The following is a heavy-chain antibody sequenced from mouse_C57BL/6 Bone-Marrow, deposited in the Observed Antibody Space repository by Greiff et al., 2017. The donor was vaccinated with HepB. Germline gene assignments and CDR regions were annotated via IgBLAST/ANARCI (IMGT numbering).Heavy chain of an antibody. V-gene: IGHV6-6*01. CDR2: IRNKANNYAT. CDR1: GFTFSDAW. D-gene: IGHD2-10*01. Sequence: EVKLMESGGGLVQPGGSMKLSCAASGFTFSDAWMDWVRQSPEKGLEWVAEIRNKANNYATYYAESVKGRFTISRDDSKSSVYLQMNSLRAEDTGIYYCTSPSYSAWFAYWGQGTLVTVSA. CDR3: TSPSYSAWFAY. J-gene: IGHJ3*01.